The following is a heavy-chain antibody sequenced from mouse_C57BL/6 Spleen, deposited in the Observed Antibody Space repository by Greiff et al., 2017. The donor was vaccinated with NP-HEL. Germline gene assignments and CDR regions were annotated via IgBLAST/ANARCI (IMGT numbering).Heavy chain of an antibody. D-gene: IGHD1-1*01. CDR1: GFSLSTFGMG. J-gene: IGHJ4*01. Sequence: ESGPGILQPSQTLSLTCSFSGFSLSTFGMGVGWIRQPSGKGLEWLAHIWWDDDKYYNPALKSRLTISKDTSKNQVFLKIANVDTADTATYYCARIGDGSSFYYYAMDYWGQGTSVTVSS. CDR3: ARIGDGSSFYYYAMDY. V-gene: IGHV8-8*01. CDR2: IWWDDDK.